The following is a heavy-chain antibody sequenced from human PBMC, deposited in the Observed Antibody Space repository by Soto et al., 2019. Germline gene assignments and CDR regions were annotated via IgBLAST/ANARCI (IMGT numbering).Heavy chain of an antibody. J-gene: IGHJ4*02. V-gene: IGHV3-23*01. Sequence: GGPLRLSCAASGFTFSSYAMNWVRKAPGKGLEWVSAISCGSSTTYYADSVKGRFTISRDNSKNTLYLQMNSLRAEDTAVYYSAKNPGYYYDSTGYHFDYWGQGTLVTVSS. CDR2: ISCGSSTT. D-gene: IGHD3-22*01. CDR1: GFTFSSYA. CDR3: AKNPGYYYDSTGYHFDY.